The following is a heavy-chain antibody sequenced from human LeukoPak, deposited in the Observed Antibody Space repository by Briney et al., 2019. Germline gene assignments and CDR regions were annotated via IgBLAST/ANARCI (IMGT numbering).Heavy chain of an antibody. D-gene: IGHD3-10*01. V-gene: IGHV4-4*07. CDR1: GGSISSYY. CDR2: IYTSGST. CDR3: ARESGSLLWFGELSGGTLDY. Sequence: PSETLSLTCTVSGGSISSYYWSWIRQPAGKGLEWIGRIYTSGSTNYNPSLKSRVTVSVDTSKNQFSLKLSSVTAADTAVYYCARESGSLLWFGELSGGTLDYWGQGTLVTVSS. J-gene: IGHJ4*02.